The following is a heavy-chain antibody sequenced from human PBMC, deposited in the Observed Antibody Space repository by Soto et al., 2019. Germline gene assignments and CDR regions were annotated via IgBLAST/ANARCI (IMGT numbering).Heavy chain of an antibody. CDR3: ARDHLSSRKRDYFYYYYMDV. Sequence: GSLRLSFAASGFTFNSYSMNWVRQAPGKGLEWVSHISSRTSTMYYSDSVKGRFTISRDNAKNSLYLQMNSLRAEDTAVYYCARDHLSSRKRDYFYYYYMDVWGKGTTVNVSS. CDR1: GFTFNSYS. V-gene: IGHV3-48*01. D-gene: IGHD6-13*01. CDR2: ISSRTSTM. J-gene: IGHJ6*03.